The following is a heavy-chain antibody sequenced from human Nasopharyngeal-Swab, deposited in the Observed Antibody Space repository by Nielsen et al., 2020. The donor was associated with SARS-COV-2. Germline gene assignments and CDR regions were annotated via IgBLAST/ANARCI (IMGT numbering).Heavy chain of an antibody. D-gene: IGHD1-26*01. Sequence: GESLKISCQGSGYIFTSYWIGRVPQMPGKGLEWMGIIYPADSDSRYSLSFQGQVSISVDKSISTAYLQWNALKASDTAIYYCVRRAFSASYFYFDYWGPGTLVTVSS. J-gene: IGHJ4*02. V-gene: IGHV5-51*01. CDR2: IYPADSDS. CDR3: VRRAFSASYFYFDY. CDR1: GYIFTSYW.